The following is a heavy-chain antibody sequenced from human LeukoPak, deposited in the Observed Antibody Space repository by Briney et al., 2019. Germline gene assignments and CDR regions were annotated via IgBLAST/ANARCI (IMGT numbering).Heavy chain of an antibody. CDR1: GFDLYAYE. V-gene: IGHV3-48*03. CDR3: TTLGYHLDS. CDR2: SAGSDTTT. J-gene: IGHJ4*02. Sequence: GGSLRLSCAASGFDLYAYEMNWVRQAPGKGLEWVAYSAGSDTTTYYADSVKGRFTISRDNAKNSLYLQMNSLRAEDTALYYCTTLGYHLDSWGQGTLVTVSS. D-gene: IGHD3-22*01.